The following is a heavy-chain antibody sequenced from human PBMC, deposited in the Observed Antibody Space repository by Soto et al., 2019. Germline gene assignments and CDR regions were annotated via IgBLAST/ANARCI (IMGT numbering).Heavy chain of an antibody. V-gene: IGHV3-21*04. CDR3: AREYTAWPLAYGLDV. D-gene: IGHD2-2*02. CDR2: ISSRSDI. J-gene: IGHJ6*02. CDR1: GFTFSTYS. Sequence: GGSLRLSCVGSGFTFSTYSINWVRQAPGKGLEWVSSISSRSDIYYADSVKGRFTISRDNAKNSVSLQMKCMRAEDTDGYHCAREYTAWPLAYGLDVWGQGTTVTVSS.